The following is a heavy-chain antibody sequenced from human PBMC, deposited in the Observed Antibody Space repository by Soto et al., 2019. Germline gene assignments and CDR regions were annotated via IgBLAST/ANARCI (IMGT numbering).Heavy chain of an antibody. V-gene: IGHV5-51*01. CDR3: ARVPTTVIASIYYSYYGMDV. CDR1: GYSFTSYW. CDR2: IYPGDSDT. Sequence: GESLKISCKGSGYSFTSYWIGWVRQMPGKGLEWMGIIYPGDSDTRYSPSFQGQVTISADKSISTAYLQWSSLKASDTAMYYCARVPTTVIASIYYSYYGMDVWGQGTTVTVSS. D-gene: IGHD4-17*01. J-gene: IGHJ6*02.